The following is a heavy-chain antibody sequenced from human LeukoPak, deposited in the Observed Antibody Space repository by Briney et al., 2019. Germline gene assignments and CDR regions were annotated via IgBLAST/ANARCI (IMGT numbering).Heavy chain of an antibody. V-gene: IGHV3-30*18. CDR1: GFTFSNYG. D-gene: IGHD3-3*01. J-gene: IGHJ6*02. Sequence: PGGSLRLSCAASGFTFSNYGMQWVRQAPGKGLEWVAVISYDGSNKYYADSVKGRFTISRDNSKNTLYLQMNSLRAEDTAVYYCAKDSAVYDFWSGTYYYYGMDVWGQGTTVTVSS. CDR2: ISYDGSNK. CDR3: AKDSAVYDFWSGTYYYYGMDV.